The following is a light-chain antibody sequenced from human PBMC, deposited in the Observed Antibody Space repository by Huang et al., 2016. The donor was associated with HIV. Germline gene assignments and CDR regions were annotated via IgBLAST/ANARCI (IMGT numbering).Light chain of an antibody. CDR1: QSVSTY. V-gene: IGKV3-15*01. J-gene: IGKJ1*01. Sequence: EVVMTQSPATLSVSPGERATLSCRASQSVSTYLAWYQQKPGQAPRLLIYDASTRATGIPARFIGSGSGTEFTLTITSLQSEEFAVYYCQQYNNWPPWTFGQGTKVEVK. CDR2: DAS. CDR3: QQYNNWPPWT.